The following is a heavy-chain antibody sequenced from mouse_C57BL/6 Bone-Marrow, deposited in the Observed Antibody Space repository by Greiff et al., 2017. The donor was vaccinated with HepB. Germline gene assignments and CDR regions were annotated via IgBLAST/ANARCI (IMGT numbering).Heavy chain of an antibody. D-gene: IGHD3-3*01. CDR1: GYTFTSYW. J-gene: IGHJ3*01. V-gene: IGHV1-64*01. CDR3: ARCGDGGFAY. Sequence: QVHVKQPGAELVKPGASVKLSCKASGYTFTSYWMHWVKQRPGQGLEWIGMIHPNSGSTNYNEKFKSKATLTVDKSSSTAYMQLSSLTSEDSAVYYCARCGDGGFAYWCQGTLVTVTA. CDR2: IHPNSGST.